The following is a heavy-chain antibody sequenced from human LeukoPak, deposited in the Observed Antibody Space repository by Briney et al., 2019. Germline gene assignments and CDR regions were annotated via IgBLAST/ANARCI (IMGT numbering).Heavy chain of an antibody. Sequence: SETLSLTCTVSGGSISSYYWSWIRQPPGKGLEWTGYIYYSGSTNYNPSLKSRVTISVDTSKTQYSLNLSSVTAADTAVYYCARLAGSSRYTHYFDYWGQGTLVTVSS. CDR3: ARLAGSSRYTHYFDY. D-gene: IGHD6-13*01. CDR2: IYYSGST. V-gene: IGHV4-59*08. CDR1: GGSISSYY. J-gene: IGHJ4*02.